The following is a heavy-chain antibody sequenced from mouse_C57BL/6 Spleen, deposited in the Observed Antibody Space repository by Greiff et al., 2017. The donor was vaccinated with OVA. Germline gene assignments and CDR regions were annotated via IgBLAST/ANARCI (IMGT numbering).Heavy chain of an antibody. CDR1: GYTFTSYW. CDR2: LDPSDSST. CDR3: ARGISQGYAMDD. J-gene: IGHJ4*01. V-gene: IGHV1-50*01. Sequence: QVQLQQPGAELVKPGASVKLSCKASGYTFTSYWMQWVKQRPGQGLVWIGELDPSDSSTNYNQKLKGPVTLTVDTSSSTAYMQLSSLTYEDSAVYYCARGISQGYAMDDWGQGTSVTVSS.